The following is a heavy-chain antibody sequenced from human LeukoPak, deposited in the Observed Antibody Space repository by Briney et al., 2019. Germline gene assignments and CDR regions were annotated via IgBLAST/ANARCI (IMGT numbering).Heavy chain of an antibody. CDR3: ARGGSYFDISGYYFY. J-gene: IGHJ4*02. V-gene: IGHV3-11*05. CDR2: IDGTSTFT. CDR1: GFSFSDYY. Sequence: GGSLRLSCAASGFSFSDYYMSWIRQAPGKGLEWLSYIDGTSTFTNYADSVKGRFTISRDNAKNALYLQMNSLRAEDSAVYYCARGGSYFDISGYYFYWGQGTLVTVSS. D-gene: IGHD3-22*01.